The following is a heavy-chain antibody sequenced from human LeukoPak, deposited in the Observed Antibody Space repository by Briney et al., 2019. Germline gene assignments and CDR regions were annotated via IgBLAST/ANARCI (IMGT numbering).Heavy chain of an antibody. CDR2: MYYTGST. CDR1: GGSVRSSRDC. J-gene: IGHJ4*02. Sequence: PSETLSLTCSVSGGSVRSSRDCWGWIRQPPGKGLEWIGIMYYTGSTYYNPSLKSRVTISADTSKNQFSLELRSVTAADTSVYYCTRHFAVTWLYNDFWSGPIDSWGRGTLVTVSS. CDR3: TRHFAVTWLYNDFWSGPIDS. V-gene: IGHV4-39*01. D-gene: IGHD3-3*01.